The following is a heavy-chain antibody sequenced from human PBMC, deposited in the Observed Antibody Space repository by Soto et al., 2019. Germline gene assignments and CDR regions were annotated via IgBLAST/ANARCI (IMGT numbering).Heavy chain of an antibody. V-gene: IGHV1-2*04. D-gene: IGHD3-10*01. Sequence: QVQLVQSGAEVKKPGASVKVSCKASGYTFTGYYMHWVRQAPGQGLEWMGWINPNSGGTNYAQEFQGWVTMTRDTSISTAYMELSRLRSDDTAVYYCARSGSGDAFDIWGQGTMVTVSS. J-gene: IGHJ3*02. CDR2: INPNSGGT. CDR3: ARSGSGDAFDI. CDR1: GYTFTGYY.